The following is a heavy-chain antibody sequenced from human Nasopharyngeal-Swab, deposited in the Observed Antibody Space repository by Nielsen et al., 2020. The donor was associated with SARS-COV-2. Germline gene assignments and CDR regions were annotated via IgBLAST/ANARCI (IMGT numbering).Heavy chain of an antibody. D-gene: IGHD3-9*01. J-gene: IGHJ4*02. V-gene: IGHV4-31*03. Sequence: SETLSLTCTVSGDSMRSGTFYWTWIRQHPGKGLEWIGYISYSGSTYYSPSLTSRVTISADTSKNQFSLNLRSVTAADTAIYYCAASSKIFYDTRDYWGQGTLVTVSS. CDR1: GDSMRSGTFY. CDR3: AASSKIFYDTRDY. CDR2: ISYSGST.